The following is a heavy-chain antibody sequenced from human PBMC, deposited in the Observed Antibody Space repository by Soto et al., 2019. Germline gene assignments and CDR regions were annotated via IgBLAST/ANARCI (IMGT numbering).Heavy chain of an antibody. D-gene: IGHD2-2*01. CDR3: ARMPYSSYAMDV. Sequence: QVQLQESGPGLVEPSGTLSLTCAVSGGPISSNNWWSWVRQPPGKGLEWIGEIHHDTGTNYNTSLRSRVPISVDNSKNQRSLNLNSVTAADSAIYYCARMPYSSYAMDVWGQGTTVTVSS. J-gene: IGHJ6*02. V-gene: IGHV4-4*02. CDR2: IHHDTGT. CDR1: GGPISSNNW.